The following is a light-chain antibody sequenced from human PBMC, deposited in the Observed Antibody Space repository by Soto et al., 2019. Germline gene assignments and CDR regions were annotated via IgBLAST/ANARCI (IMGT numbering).Light chain of an antibody. Sequence: DRVMTQSPLSLPVTPVEPASNSRRSSHSLLHSNGYNSLDWYLQKPGQSPQLLIYVSSNRASGVPDRFSGSGSGTDFTLKIRRVEAEDVGVYYCMQALQTPKTFGQGPKVEIK. V-gene: IGKV2-28*01. CDR1: HSLLHSNGYNS. CDR2: VSS. CDR3: MQALQTPKT. J-gene: IGKJ1*01.